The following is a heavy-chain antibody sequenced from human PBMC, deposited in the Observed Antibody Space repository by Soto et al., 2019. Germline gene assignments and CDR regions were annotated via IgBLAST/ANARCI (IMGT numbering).Heavy chain of an antibody. V-gene: IGHV4-59*01. CDR2: IYYSGST. D-gene: IGHD4-17*01. CDR3: ARDATVTTSQV. J-gene: IGHJ4*02. Sequence: SETLSLTCTVSGGSISSYYWSWIRQPPGKGLEWIGYIYYSGSTNYNPSLKSRVTISVDTSKNQFSLKLSSVTAADTAVYYCARDATVTTSQVWGQGTLVTVSS. CDR1: GGSISSYY.